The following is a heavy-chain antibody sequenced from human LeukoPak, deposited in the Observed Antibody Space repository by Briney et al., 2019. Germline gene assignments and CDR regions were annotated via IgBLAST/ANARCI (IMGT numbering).Heavy chain of an antibody. Sequence: SETLSLTCTVSGGSISSYYWSWIRQPPGKGLGWIGYIYYSGSTNYNPSLKSRVTISLDTSKNQFSLKVNSVTAADTAVYYCARSELLWFGGVNSGFDYWGQGTLVTVSS. V-gene: IGHV4-59*01. D-gene: IGHD3-10*01. CDR1: GGSISSYY. CDR3: ARSELLWFGGVNSGFDY. J-gene: IGHJ4*02. CDR2: IYYSGST.